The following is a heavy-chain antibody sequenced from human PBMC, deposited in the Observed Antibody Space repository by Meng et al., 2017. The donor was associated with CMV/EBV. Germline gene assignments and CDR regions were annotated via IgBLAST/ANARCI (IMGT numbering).Heavy chain of an antibody. Sequence: ASVKVSCKASGYTFTGYYMHWVRQAPGQGLEWMGWINPNSGGTNYAQKFQGRVTMTRDTSISTAYMELSRLRSDDTAVYYCARGGEYCSSTSCFELDYWGQGTLVTVSS. V-gene: IGHV1-2*02. D-gene: IGHD2-2*01. CDR1: GYTFTGYY. CDR2: INPNSGGT. CDR3: ARGGEYCSSTSCFELDY. J-gene: IGHJ4*02.